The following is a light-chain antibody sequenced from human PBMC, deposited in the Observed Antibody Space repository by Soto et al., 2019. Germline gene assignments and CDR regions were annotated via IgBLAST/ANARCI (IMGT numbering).Light chain of an antibody. CDR3: HQRQSWPRT. CDR1: QYVGTR. Sequence: EIVLTQSPATLSSSPGGTATLSCRASQYVGTRLAWYQHKPGQAPRLLIYYTSNRATGIPAGFSGSGSGTDFTLTINSLAPEDFAIYYCHQRQSWPRTFGQGTKVDIK. CDR2: YTS. V-gene: IGKV3-11*01. J-gene: IGKJ1*01.